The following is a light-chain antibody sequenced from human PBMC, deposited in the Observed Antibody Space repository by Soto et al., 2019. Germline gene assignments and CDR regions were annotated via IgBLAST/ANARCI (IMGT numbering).Light chain of an antibody. CDR2: DNN. J-gene: IGLJ2*01. V-gene: IGLV1-51*01. CDR1: SSIIGNNY. Sequence: QSVLTQPPSVSAAPGQKVTISCSGSSSIIGNNYVSWYQQLPGTAPKLLIYDNNKRPSGIPDRFSGSKSGTSATLGITGLQTGDEADYYCGTWDSSLSAAVFGGGTKVTVL. CDR3: GTWDSSLSAAV.